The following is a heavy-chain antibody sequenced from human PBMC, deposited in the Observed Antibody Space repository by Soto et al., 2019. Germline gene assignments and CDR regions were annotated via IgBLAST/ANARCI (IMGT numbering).Heavy chain of an antibody. CDR3: ASSTATTRTTDYYGMDV. J-gene: IGHJ6*02. D-gene: IGHD1-1*01. V-gene: IGHV3-33*01. CDR1: GFTFSSYG. CDR2: IWYDGSNK. Sequence: QVQLVESGGGVVQPGRSLRLSCAASGFTFSSYGMHWVRQAPGKGLEWVAVIWYDGSNKYYADSVKGRFTISRDNSKNTLYLQMNSLRAEDTAVYYCASSTATTRTTDYYGMDVWGQGTTVTVSS.